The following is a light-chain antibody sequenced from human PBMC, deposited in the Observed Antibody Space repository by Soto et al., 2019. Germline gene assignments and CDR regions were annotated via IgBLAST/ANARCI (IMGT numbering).Light chain of an antibody. CDR1: SSDVGAYNY. Sequence: QSALTQPPSASGSPGQSVTISCTGTSSDVGAYNYVSWYQQHPDKAPKLMIYEVSKRPSGVPDRFSGSKSGNTASLTVSGLQAEDEADYYCSSYGGSNNYVVFGGGTKLPVL. CDR2: EVS. CDR3: SSYGGSNNYVV. V-gene: IGLV2-8*01. J-gene: IGLJ2*01.